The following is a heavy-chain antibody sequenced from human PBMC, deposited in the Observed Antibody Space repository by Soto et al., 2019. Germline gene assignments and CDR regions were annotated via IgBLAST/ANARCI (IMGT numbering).Heavy chain of an antibody. D-gene: IGHD1-26*01. J-gene: IGHJ4*02. CDR3: ARDVRGGNFDY. Sequence: GASVKVSCKASGYTFTRSGITWVRQAPGQGLEWMGWISAYNGNTNYAQKLQGRVTMTTDTSTSTAYMELRSLRSDDTAVYYCARDVRGGNFDYWGQGTLVTVSS. V-gene: IGHV1-18*01. CDR2: ISAYNGNT. CDR1: GYTFTRSG.